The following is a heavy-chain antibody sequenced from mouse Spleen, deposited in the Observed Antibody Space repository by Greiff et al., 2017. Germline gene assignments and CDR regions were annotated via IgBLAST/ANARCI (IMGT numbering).Heavy chain of an antibody. D-gene: IGHD2-3*01. CDR2: INPGSGGT. CDR1: GYAFTNYL. Sequence: QVQLQQSGAELVRPGTSVKVSCKASGYAFTNYLIEWVKQRPGQGLEWIGVINPGSGGTNYNEKFKGKATLTADKSSSTAYMQLSSLTSDDSAVYFCASLAPDGSYAMDYWGQGTSVTVSS. CDR3: ASLAPDGSYAMDY. J-gene: IGHJ4*01. V-gene: IGHV1-54*01.